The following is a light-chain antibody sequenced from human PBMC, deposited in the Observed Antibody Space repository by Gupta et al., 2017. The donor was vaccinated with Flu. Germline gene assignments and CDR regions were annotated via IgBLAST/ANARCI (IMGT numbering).Light chain of an antibody. CDR1: QGVNSW. J-gene: IGKJ1*01. Sequence: DIQMTQSPSTLSASIGDRITITCRASQGVNSWLAWYQQKPGKAPQLLIYKASRVQNGVPYRFSGSGSGTEFTLTINSLQPDDFANYYCQQYNSYSWRFGQGTKVEIK. V-gene: IGKV1-5*03. CDR2: KAS. CDR3: QQYNSYSWR.